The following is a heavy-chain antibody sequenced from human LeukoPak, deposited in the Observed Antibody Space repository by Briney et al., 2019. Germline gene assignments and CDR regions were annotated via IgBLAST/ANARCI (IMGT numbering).Heavy chain of an antibody. CDR1: GFTVSSNY. J-gene: IGHJ3*02. CDR2: IYSGGST. Sequence: GGSLRLSCAASGFTVSSNYTSWVRQAPGKGLEWVSIIYSGGSTFYADSVKGRFTISRDNSKNTLYLQMNSLRAEDTAVYYCARGGSYLSAFDIWGQGTMVTVSS. D-gene: IGHD1-26*01. V-gene: IGHV3-53*01. CDR3: ARGGSYLSAFDI.